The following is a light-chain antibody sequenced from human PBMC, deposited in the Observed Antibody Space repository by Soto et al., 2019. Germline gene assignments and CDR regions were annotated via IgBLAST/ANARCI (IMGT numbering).Light chain of an antibody. CDR3: AAWDDSLSAPWV. V-gene: IGLV1-47*01. CDR1: SSNFGNNY. CDR2: RNN. J-gene: IGLJ3*02. Sequence: QSVLTQPPSASGTPGQRVTISCSGSSSNFGNNYVYWYQQHPGTTPKLLIYRNNQRPSGVPDRFSGSKSGTSASLAISGLRSEDEADYYCAAWDDSLSAPWVFGGGTKVTVL.